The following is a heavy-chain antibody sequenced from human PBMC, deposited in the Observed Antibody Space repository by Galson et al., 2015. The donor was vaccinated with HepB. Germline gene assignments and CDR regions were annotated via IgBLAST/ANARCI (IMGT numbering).Heavy chain of an antibody. V-gene: IGHV3-53*01. CDR1: GFTVSTNY. Sequence: SLRLSCAASGFTVSTNYMTWVRQAPGKGLQWVSVIYIGGSTYYADSVKGRFTISRDNSKNTVYLQMNSLRAEDTAVFYCARGYSGGSSQIDQWGQGTLVTASS. CDR2: IYIGGST. CDR3: ARGYSGGSSQIDQ. J-gene: IGHJ4*02. D-gene: IGHD2-15*01.